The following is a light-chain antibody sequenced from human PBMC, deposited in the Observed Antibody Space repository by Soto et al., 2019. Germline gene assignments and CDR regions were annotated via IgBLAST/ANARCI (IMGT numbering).Light chain of an antibody. J-gene: IGKJ5*01. Sequence: DIQMTQSPSSVSASVGDTVTITCRASQGISTWLAWYQQKPGRAPKLLIFGASNLQSGVPSRFSGSASATEFTLTIINLHPEYFVTYYCQQTYTFVSITFGQGTRVQ. CDR1: QGISTW. CDR2: GAS. CDR3: QQTYTFVSIT. V-gene: IGKV1D-12*01.